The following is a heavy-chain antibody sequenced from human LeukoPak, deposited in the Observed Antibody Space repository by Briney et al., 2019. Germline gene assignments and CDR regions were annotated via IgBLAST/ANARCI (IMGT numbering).Heavy chain of an antibody. J-gene: IGHJ4*02. CDR2: ISGSGGST. Sequence: GGSLRLSCAASRFTFSSYAMSWVRQAPGKGLEWVSGISGSGGSTDYADSVKGRFTISRDNSKNTLYLQMNSLRAEDTAVYYCAKVGATLGNYWGQGTLVTVSS. V-gene: IGHV3-23*01. D-gene: IGHD1-26*01. CDR3: AKVGATLGNY. CDR1: RFTFSSYA.